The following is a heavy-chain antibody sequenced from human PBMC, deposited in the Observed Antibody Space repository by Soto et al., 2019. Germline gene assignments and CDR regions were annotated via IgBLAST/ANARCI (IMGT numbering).Heavy chain of an antibody. CDR2: IIPIFGTA. CDR3: ARDKPGTELDYYGMDF. Sequence: ASVKLSCKASGGTFSSYAISWVRQAPGQGLEWMGGIIPIFGTANYAQKFQGRVTITADESTSTAYMELSSLRSEDTAVYYCARDKPGTELDYYGMDFWGQGTSVTVSS. J-gene: IGHJ6*02. V-gene: IGHV1-69*13. D-gene: IGHD2-8*02. CDR1: GGTFSSYA.